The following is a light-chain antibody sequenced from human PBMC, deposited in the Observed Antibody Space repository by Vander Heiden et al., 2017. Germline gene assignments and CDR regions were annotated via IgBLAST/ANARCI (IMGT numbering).Light chain of an antibody. CDR1: TGAVSSGHV. CDR2: DTS. CDR3: LLSDSGARV. Sequence: HAVVTQAPSLTVSPPGTLTLTRASITGAVSSGHVASWFQQKPGQAPRTLIYDTSNRHAWTPARFSGSRRGGKAALTLAGAQPEDEADYYCLLSDSGARVFGGGTKLTVL. J-gene: IGLJ2*01. V-gene: IGLV7-46*01.